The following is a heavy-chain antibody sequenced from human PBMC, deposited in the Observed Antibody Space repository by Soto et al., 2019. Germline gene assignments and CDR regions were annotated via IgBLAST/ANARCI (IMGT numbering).Heavy chain of an antibody. CDR1: GFTFSSYE. Sequence: LPGGSLRLSCAASGFTFSSYEMTWVRQAPGKGLEWVSYISSSGSTIYYADSVKGRFTISRDNAKNSLYLQMNSLRAEDTAGYYCATQSPKITMIVVAPGDYWGQGTLVTVSS. D-gene: IGHD3-22*01. CDR2: ISSSGSTI. J-gene: IGHJ4*02. V-gene: IGHV3-48*03. CDR3: ATQSPKITMIVVAPGDY.